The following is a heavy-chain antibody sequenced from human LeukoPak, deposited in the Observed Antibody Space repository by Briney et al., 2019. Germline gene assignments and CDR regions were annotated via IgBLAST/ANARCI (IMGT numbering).Heavy chain of an antibody. CDR3: ARDALVPAAMYMDY. J-gene: IGHJ4*02. CDR1: GFTFSSYG. V-gene: IGHV3-30*02. CDR2: IWYDGSNK. D-gene: IGHD2-2*01. Sequence: GSLRLSCAASGFTFSSYGMHWVRQAPGKGLEWVAFIWYDGSNKYYADSVKGRFTISRDNSKNTLYLQMNSLRAEDTAVYYCARDALVPAAMYMDYWGQGTLVTVSS.